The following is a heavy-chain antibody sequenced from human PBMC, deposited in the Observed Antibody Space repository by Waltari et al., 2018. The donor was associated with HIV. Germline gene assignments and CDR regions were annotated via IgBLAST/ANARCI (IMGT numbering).Heavy chain of an antibody. CDR2: ISAYSGNT. D-gene: IGHD3-10*01. CDR1: GYTFTSYA. CDR3: GSYYYEGYYYYGMDV. Sequence: QVQLVQSGAEVKKPGASVKVSCKASGYTFTSYAISWVRQAPGQGLEWMGWISAYSGNTNDGQKVQGRVTMTTDTATSTAYRELRSLREGTENYFGSGSYYYEGYYYYGMDVWGQGTTVTVSS. J-gene: IGHJ6*02. V-gene: IGHV1-18*01.